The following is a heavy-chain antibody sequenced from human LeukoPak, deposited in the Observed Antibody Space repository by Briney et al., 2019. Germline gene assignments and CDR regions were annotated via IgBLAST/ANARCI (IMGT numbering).Heavy chain of an antibody. J-gene: IGHJ4*02. Sequence: PSETLSLTCAVYGGSFSGYYWSWIRQPPGKGLEWIGEINHSGSTNYNPSLKSRVTISVDTSKNQFSLKLSSVTAADTAVYYCASSYFPAGVYYFDYWGQGTLVTVSS. D-gene: IGHD7-27*01. CDR1: GGSFSGYY. CDR3: ASSYFPAGVYYFDY. V-gene: IGHV4-34*01. CDR2: INHSGST.